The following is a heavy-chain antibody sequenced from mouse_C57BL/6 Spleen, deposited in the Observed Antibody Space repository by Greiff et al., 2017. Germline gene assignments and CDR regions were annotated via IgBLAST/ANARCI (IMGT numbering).Heavy chain of an antibody. CDR3: TTIYYDYDVGLAY. CDR2: IDPEDGDT. V-gene: IGHV14-1*01. J-gene: IGHJ3*01. Sequence: VQLQQSGAELVRPGASVKLSCTASGFNIKDYYMHWVKQRPEQGLEWIGRIDPEDGDTEYAPQFQGKATMTADPSSNTAYLQLSSLPSEDTAVYYCTTIYYDYDVGLAYWGQGTLVTVSA. CDR1: GFNIKDYY. D-gene: IGHD2-4*01.